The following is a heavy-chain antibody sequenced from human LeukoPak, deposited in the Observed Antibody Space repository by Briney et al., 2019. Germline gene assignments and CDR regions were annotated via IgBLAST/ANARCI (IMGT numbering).Heavy chain of an antibody. J-gene: IGHJ4*02. CDR1: GYTFTDYS. Sequence: ASVKVSCKAFGYTFTDYSMHWARQAPGQGLEWMGISNPGGGSTSYAQKFQGRVTMTRDTSTSTAYMELNSLRYEDTAVYYCARDLGGSGSFWGQGTLVTVSS. V-gene: IGHV1-46*01. D-gene: IGHD1-26*01. CDR2: SNPGGGST. CDR3: ARDLGGSGSF.